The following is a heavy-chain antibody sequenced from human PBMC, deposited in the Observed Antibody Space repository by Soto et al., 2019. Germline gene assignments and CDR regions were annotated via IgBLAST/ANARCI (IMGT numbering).Heavy chain of an antibody. J-gene: IGHJ6*02. CDR1: GGTFSSYA. CDR3: ASPPPHHSRYGMDV. Sequence: QVQLVQSGAEVKKPGSSVKVSCKASGGTFSSYAISWVRQAPGQGLEWMGGIIPIFGTANYAQKFQGRVTITADESASTAYMALSSRRSEDTAVYYCASPPPHHSRYGMDVWGQGTTVTVSS. V-gene: IGHV1-69*12. CDR2: IIPIFGTA. D-gene: IGHD2-15*01.